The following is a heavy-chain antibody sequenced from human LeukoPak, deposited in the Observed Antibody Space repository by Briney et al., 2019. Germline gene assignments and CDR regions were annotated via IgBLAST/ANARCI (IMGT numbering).Heavy chain of an antibody. V-gene: IGHV3-21*01. Sequence: GGSLRLSSAASGFTFSSYSMNWVRQAPGKGLEWVSSISSSSSYIYYADSVKGRFTISRDNAKNSLYLQMNSLRAEDTAVYYCAREYCSGGSCYFDYWGQGTLVTVSS. J-gene: IGHJ4*02. CDR2: ISSSSSYI. CDR3: AREYCSGGSCYFDY. D-gene: IGHD2-15*01. CDR1: GFTFSSYS.